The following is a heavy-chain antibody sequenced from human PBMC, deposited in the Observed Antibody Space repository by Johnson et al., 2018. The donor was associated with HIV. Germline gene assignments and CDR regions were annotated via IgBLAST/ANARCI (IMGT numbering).Heavy chain of an antibody. CDR3: AKFRDAFDI. CDR2: IGYDGSNK. Sequence: QVQLVESGGGLVKPGGSLRLSCAASGFTFSSYGMHWVRQAPGRGLEWVAFIGYDGSNKYYADSVKGRFTISRDNSKNTLYLQMNSLRAEDTAVYYCAKFRDAFDIWGQGTMVTVSS. J-gene: IGHJ3*02. V-gene: IGHV3-30*02. CDR1: GFTFSSYG.